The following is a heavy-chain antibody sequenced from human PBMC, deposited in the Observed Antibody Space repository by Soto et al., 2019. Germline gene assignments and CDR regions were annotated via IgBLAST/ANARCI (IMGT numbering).Heavy chain of an antibody. V-gene: IGHV1-69*01. CDR1: GGTFSSYA. CDR3: ASSEYSRSSGHVGCDY. CDR2: IIPIFGTA. D-gene: IGHD6-6*01. J-gene: IGHJ4*02. Sequence: QVQLVQSGAEVKKPGSSVKVSCNASGGTFSSYAISWVRQAPGQGLEWMGGIIPIFGTANYAQKFQGRVTITPDESTSTAYMELSSLRSEHTAMYYCASSEYSRSSGHVGCDYWGQGTLVPVSS.